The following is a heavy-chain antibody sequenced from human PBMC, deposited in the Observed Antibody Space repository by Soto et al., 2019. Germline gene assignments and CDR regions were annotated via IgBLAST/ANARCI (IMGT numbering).Heavy chain of an antibody. CDR2: IYYSGST. CDR3: ARHPSRRYYDSSGYYYPLVYGMDV. J-gene: IGHJ6*02. V-gene: IGHV4-59*08. Sequence: SETLSLTCTVSGGSISSYYWSWIRQPPGKGLEWTGYIYYSGSTNYNPSLKSRVTISVDTSKNQFSLKLSSVTAADTAVYYCARHPSRRYYDSSGYYYPLVYGMDVWGQGTTVTVSS. D-gene: IGHD3-22*01. CDR1: GGSISSYY.